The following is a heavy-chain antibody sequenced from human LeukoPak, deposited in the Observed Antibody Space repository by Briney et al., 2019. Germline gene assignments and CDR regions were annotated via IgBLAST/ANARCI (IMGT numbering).Heavy chain of an antibody. CDR1: GFTFSSYW. CDR2: ISNYGSAK. Sequence: WGSLRLSCAASGFTFSSYWMTWVRQAPGKGLEWVAYISNYGSAKYYVDSVKGRCTISRENARYSLYLQMNSRGAADTATYFCASEPSAVAGNYWGQGTLVTVSS. J-gene: IGHJ4*02. D-gene: IGHD6-19*01. CDR3: ASEPSAVAGNY. V-gene: IGHV3-7*01.